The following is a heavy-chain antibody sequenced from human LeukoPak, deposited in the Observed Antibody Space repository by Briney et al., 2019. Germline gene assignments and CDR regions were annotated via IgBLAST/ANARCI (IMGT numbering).Heavy chain of an antibody. Sequence: SETLSLTCTVSGGSISSYYWSWIRQPAGKGLEWIGRIYTSGSTNYNPSLKSRVTMSVDTSKNQFSLKLSSVTAADTAVYYCARGRRYCSGGSCYNFDYWGQGTLVTVSS. D-gene: IGHD2-15*01. CDR1: GGSISSYY. V-gene: IGHV4-4*07. CDR3: ARGRRYCSGGSCYNFDY. CDR2: IYTSGST. J-gene: IGHJ4*02.